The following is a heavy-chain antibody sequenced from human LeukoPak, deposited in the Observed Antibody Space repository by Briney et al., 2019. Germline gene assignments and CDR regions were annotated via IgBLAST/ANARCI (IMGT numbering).Heavy chain of an antibody. J-gene: IGHJ4*02. CDR1: GYTFTGYY. Sequence: ASVKVSCKASGYTFTGYYIHWVRQAPGQGLEWMGWINANSGGTRYAQKFQGRVTMTRDTSTSTVYMELSSLRSEDTAVYYCASGTMVRGVITHFDYWGQGTLVTVSS. D-gene: IGHD3-10*01. CDR3: ASGTMVRGVITHFDY. CDR2: INANSGGT. V-gene: IGHV1-2*02.